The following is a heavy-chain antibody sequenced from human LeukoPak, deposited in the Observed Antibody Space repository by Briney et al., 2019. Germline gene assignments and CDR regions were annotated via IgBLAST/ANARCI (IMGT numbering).Heavy chain of an antibody. D-gene: IGHD3-22*01. CDR2: IYYSGST. J-gene: IGHJ4*02. V-gene: IGHV4-31*03. CDR3: ASGDYYDSSGYSLPFDY. CDR1: GGSISSGGYY. Sequence: TLSLTCTVSGGSISSGGYYWSWIRQHPGKGLEWIGYIYYSGSTFYNPFLKSRVTISVDTSKNQFSLKLSSVTAADTAVYYCASGDYYDSSGYSLPFDYWGQGTLVTVSS.